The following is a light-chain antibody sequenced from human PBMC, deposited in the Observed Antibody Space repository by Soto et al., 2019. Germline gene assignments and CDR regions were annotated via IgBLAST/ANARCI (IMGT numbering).Light chain of an antibody. Sequence: DIVMTQSPDSLAVSLGERATINCKSSQSVFKGSNNKDCLAWYQQKPGQPPKLLLYWASTRESGVPDRFSGNGSGTDFALTIISLQAEDVAIYYCQQFSSPTFFPFGQGTKVEIK. CDR3: QQFSSPTFFP. CDR1: QSVFKGSNNKDC. J-gene: IGKJ2*01. CDR2: WAS. V-gene: IGKV4-1*01.